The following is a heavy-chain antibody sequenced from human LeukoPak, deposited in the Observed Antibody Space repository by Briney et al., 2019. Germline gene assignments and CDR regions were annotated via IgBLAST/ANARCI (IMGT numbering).Heavy chain of an antibody. D-gene: IGHD5-24*01. CDR1: GFTFSDYY. Sequence: KPGGSLRLSCAASGFTFSDYYMSWIRQAPGKGLEWVSYISSSGSTIYYADSVKGRFTISRDNAKNSLYLRMNSLRAEDTAVYYCASSARDGYNLGYYFDYWGQGTTVTVSS. CDR2: ISSSGSTI. V-gene: IGHV3-11*01. CDR3: ASSARDGYNLGYYFDY. J-gene: IGHJ4*03.